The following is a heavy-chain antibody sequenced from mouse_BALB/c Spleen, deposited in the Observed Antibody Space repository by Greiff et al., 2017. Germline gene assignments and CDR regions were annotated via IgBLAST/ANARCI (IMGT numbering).Heavy chain of an antibody. CDR3: ARWSTTYAMDY. V-gene: IGHV5-17*02. D-gene: IGHD1-1*01. CDR1: GFTFSSFG. Sequence: EVKLVESGGGLVQPGGSRKLSCAASGFTFSSFGMHWVRQAPEKGLEWVAYISSGGSTIYYADTVKGRFTISRDNPKNTLFLQMTSLRSEDTAMYYCARWSTTYAMDYWGQGTSVTVSS. J-gene: IGHJ4*01. CDR2: ISSGGSTI.